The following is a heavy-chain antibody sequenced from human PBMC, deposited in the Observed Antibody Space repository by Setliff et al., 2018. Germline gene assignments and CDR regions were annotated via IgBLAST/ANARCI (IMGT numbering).Heavy chain of an antibody. CDR1: GFTFSTYR. CDR3: ARTCSGSGCYAGLES. D-gene: IGHD2-15*01. Sequence: SLRLSCAASGFTFSTYRMHWVRQAPGKGLEWVAVIWDDGGNKYHADSVKGRFTISRDSSKNTLYLQMNSLRPEDTAVYYCARTCSGSGCYAGLESWGQGTPVTVSS. V-gene: IGHV3-33*08. CDR2: IWDDGGNK. J-gene: IGHJ4*02.